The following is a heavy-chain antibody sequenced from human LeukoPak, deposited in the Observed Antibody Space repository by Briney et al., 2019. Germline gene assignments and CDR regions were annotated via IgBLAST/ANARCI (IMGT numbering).Heavy chain of an antibody. D-gene: IGHD3-3*01. CDR3: ARGPSRDDFWSERYWKYNWFDP. V-gene: IGHV1-69*05. Sequence: SVKVSCKASGGTFSSYAISWVRQAPGQGLEWMGRIIPIFGTANYAQKFQGRVTITTDESTSTAYMELSSLRSEDTAVYYCARGPSRDDFWSERYWKYNWFDPWGQGTLVTVAS. CDR1: GGTFSSYA. CDR2: IIPIFGTA. J-gene: IGHJ5*02.